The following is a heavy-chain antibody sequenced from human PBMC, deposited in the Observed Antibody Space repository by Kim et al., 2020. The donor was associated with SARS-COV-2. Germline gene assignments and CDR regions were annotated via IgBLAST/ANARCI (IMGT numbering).Heavy chain of an antibody. J-gene: IGHJ4*02. CDR1: GFTFSDYW. CDR2: INQDGSAK. Sequence: GGSLRLSCAASGFTFSDYWLSWVRQAPGKGLEWVANINQDGSAKYCVDSVKGRCTISRDNAKNSLFLQVNRLRDEDTGVYYCTSMGREQYPYYFDYLGQG. D-gene: IGHD3-10*01. CDR3: TSMGREQYPYYFDY. V-gene: IGHV3-7*01.